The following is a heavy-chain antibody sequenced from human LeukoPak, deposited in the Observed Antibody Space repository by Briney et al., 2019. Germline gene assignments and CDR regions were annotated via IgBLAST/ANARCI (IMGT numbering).Heavy chain of an antibody. V-gene: IGHV3-21*01. CDR3: ARDQITIFGVVHYYYYMDV. D-gene: IGHD3-3*01. CDR2: ISSSSSYI. CDR1: GFTFSDYS. J-gene: IGHJ6*03. Sequence: PGGSLRLSCVVSGFTFSDYSMNWVRQAPGKGLEWVSSISSSSSYIYYADSVNGRFTISRDNAKNTLYLQMNSLRAEDTAVYYCARDQITIFGVVHYYYYMDVWGKGTTVTVSS.